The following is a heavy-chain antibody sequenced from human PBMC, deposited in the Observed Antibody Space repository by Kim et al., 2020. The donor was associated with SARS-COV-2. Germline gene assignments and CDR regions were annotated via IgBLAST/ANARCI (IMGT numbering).Heavy chain of an antibody. J-gene: IGHJ4*02. Sequence: YATSVKGRLTLSRDKSKNTLFLQMNGLRGDDTAVYYCAKGPVGVAYPFDCWGQGTLVTVSS. V-gene: IGHV3-23*01. CDR3: AKGPVGVAYPFDC. D-gene: IGHD3-16*01.